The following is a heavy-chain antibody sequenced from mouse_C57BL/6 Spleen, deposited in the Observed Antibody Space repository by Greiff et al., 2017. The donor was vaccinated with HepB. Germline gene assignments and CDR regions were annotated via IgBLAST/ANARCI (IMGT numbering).Heavy chain of an antibody. J-gene: IGHJ3*01. CDR3: TLGSSSSWFTY. CDR2: IDPEDGDT. CDR1: GFNIKDYY. D-gene: IGHD1-1*01. Sequence: VQLQQSGAELVRPGASVKLSCTASGFNIKDYYMHWVKQRPEQGLEWIGRIDPEDGDTEYAPKFQGKATMTADPSSNTAYLQLSSLTSEDTAVYYCTLGSSSSWFTYWGQGTLVTVSA. V-gene: IGHV14-1*01.